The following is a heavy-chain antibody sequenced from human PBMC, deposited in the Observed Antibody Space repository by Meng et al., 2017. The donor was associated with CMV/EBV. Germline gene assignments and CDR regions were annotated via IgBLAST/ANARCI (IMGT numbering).Heavy chain of an antibody. CDR3: ARHRGYSYGHYYYYGMDV. J-gene: IGHJ6*02. Sequence: GGSLRLSCKGSGYSFTSYCIGWVRQMPGKGLEWMGIIYPGDSDTRYSPSFQGQVTISADKSISTAYLQWSSLKASDTAMYYCARHRGYSYGHYYYYGMDVWGQGTTVTVSS. CDR1: GYSFTSYC. D-gene: IGHD5-18*01. V-gene: IGHV5-51*01. CDR2: IYPGDSDT.